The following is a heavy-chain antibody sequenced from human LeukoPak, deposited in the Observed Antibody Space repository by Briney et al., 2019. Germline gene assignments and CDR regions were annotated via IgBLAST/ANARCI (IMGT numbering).Heavy chain of an antibody. D-gene: IGHD2-21*01. J-gene: IGHJ4*02. V-gene: IGHV3-30*18. CDR3: AKEVTSISNYDH. CDR2: ISYDGRNK. CDR1: GFTFSSYG. Sequence: GGSLRLSCAASGFTFSSYGIHWVRQAPGQGLEWVAVISYDGRNKFYADSVKGRFTVARDNSKNTVSLQMNSLRAEDTAVNYCAKEVTSISNYDHWGQGTLVTVSS.